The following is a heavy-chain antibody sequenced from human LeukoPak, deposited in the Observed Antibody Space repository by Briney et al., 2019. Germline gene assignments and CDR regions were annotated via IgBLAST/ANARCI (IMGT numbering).Heavy chain of an antibody. D-gene: IGHD1/OR15-1a*01. CDR2: IFPGDSET. Sequence: GESLKISCKGSGYSFTTHWIGWVRQLPGKCLEWMGLIFPGDSETIYSPSLQGQVTISADKSINTAYLRWSSLKASDTAMYYCATSESQTRFDYWGQGTLVTVSS. J-gene: IGHJ4*02. CDR3: ATSESQTRFDY. V-gene: IGHV5-51*01. CDR1: GYSFTTHW.